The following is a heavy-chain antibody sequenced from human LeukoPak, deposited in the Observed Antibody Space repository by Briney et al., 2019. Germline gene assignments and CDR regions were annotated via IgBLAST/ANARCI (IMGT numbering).Heavy chain of an antibody. V-gene: IGHV1-46*01. CDR1: GYTFTSYY. D-gene: IGHD4/OR15-4a*01. CDR3: ASPGADYGVPKTPEYFQH. J-gene: IGHJ1*01. CDR2: INPSGGST. Sequence: ASVKVSCNASGYTFTSYYMHWVRQAPGQGLEWMGIINPSGGSTFYAQKFQGRVTMTRDMSTSTVYMELSSLRSEDTAVYYCASPGADYGVPKTPEYFQHWGQGTLVTVSS.